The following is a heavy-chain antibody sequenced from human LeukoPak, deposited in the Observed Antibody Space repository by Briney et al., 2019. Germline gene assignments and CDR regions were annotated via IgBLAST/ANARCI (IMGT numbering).Heavy chain of an antibody. CDR3: ARDLRTSLDY. D-gene: IGHD5/OR15-5a*01. J-gene: IGHJ4*02. V-gene: IGHV3-48*01. CDR1: GFTFSSYS. CDR2: ISSSSSTI. Sequence: GGSLRLSCAASGFTFSSYSMNWVRQAPGKGLEWVSYISSSSSTIYYADSVKGRFTISRDNAKNSLYLQMNSLRAEDTAVYYCARDLRTSLDYWGQGTLVTVSS.